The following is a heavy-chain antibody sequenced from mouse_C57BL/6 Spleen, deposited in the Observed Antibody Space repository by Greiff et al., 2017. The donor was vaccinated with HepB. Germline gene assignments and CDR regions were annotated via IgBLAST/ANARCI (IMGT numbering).Heavy chain of an antibody. V-gene: IGHV5-17*01. CDR3: ARGTTVVAYYAMDY. Sequence: EVMLVESGGGLVKPGGSLKLSCAASGFTFSDYGMHWVRQAPEKGLEWVAYISSGSSTIYYADTVKGRFTISRDNAKNTLFLQRTSLRSEDTAMYYCARGTTVVAYYAMDYWGQGTSVTVSS. J-gene: IGHJ4*01. CDR2: ISSGSSTI. D-gene: IGHD1-1*01. CDR1: GFTFSDYG.